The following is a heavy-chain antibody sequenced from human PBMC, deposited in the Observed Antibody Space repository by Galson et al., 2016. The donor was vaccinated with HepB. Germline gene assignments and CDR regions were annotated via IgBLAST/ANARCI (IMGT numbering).Heavy chain of an antibody. Sequence: SLRLSCAASGFSLAEYAIHWVRQAPGKGLEWVSGISWNGRTLGYADSVKGRFTISKDYAKNSLYLQMNSMRPEDTASYYCAKDKTSGYSSGWYYFDYWGQGTLVTVSS. J-gene: IGHJ4*02. D-gene: IGHD6-19*01. CDR3: AKDKTSGYSSGWYYFDY. CDR2: ISWNGRTL. V-gene: IGHV3-9*01. CDR1: GFSLAEYA.